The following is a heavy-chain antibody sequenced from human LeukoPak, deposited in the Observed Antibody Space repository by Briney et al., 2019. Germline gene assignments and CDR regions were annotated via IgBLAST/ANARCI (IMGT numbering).Heavy chain of an antibody. CDR1: GYTFTSYY. J-gene: IGHJ2*01. Sequence: ASVKVSCKAPGYTFTSYYMHWVRQAPGQGLEWMGIINPSGGSTSYAQKFQGRVTMTRDTSTSTVYMELSSLRSEDTAVYYCARDGDGYNPYWYFDLWGRGTLVTVSS. CDR2: INPSGGST. D-gene: IGHD5-24*01. V-gene: IGHV1-46*01. CDR3: ARDGDGYNPYWYFDL.